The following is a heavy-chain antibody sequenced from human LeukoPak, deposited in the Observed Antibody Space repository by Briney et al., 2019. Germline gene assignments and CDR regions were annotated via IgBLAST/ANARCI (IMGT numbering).Heavy chain of an antibody. CDR3: ARGIAAASDY. V-gene: IGHV4-34*01. J-gene: IGHJ4*02. CDR1: GGSFSGHY. CDR2: INHSGST. D-gene: IGHD6-13*01. Sequence: SSETLSLTCAVYGGSFSGHYWSWIRQPPGKGLEWIGEINHSGSTNYNPSLKSRVTISVDTSKNQFSLKLSSVTAADTAVYYCARGIAAASDYWGQGTLVTVSS.